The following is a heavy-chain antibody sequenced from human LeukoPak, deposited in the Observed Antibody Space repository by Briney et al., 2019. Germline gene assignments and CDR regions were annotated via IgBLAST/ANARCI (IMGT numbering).Heavy chain of an antibody. D-gene: IGHD5-18*01. Sequence: GGSLRLSCAASGFTFSSYSMNWVRQAPGKGLEWVSSISSSSSYIYYADSVKGRFTISRDNAKNSLYLQMNSLRAEDTAVYYCARGLQLWYWFDPWGQGTLVTVSS. CDR2: ISSSSSYI. J-gene: IGHJ5*02. V-gene: IGHV3-21*01. CDR3: ARGLQLWYWFDP. CDR1: GFTFSSYS.